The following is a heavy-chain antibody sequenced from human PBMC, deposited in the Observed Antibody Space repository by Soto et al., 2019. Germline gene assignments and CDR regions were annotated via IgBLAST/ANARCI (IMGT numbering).Heavy chain of an antibody. CDR2: ISGSGDSK. J-gene: IGHJ6*02. Sequence: EVQLLESGGGLVQPGGSLRLSCAASGFTFSSYAMSWVRQAPGKGLEWVPVISGSGDSKYYADSVRGRFTISRDNSKNTLYLQMNSLRAEDTAVYYCAKDRDGAAAGPTKFYGMDVWGQGTTVTVSS. D-gene: IGHD6-13*01. CDR3: AKDRDGAAAGPTKFYGMDV. CDR1: GFTFSSYA. V-gene: IGHV3-23*01.